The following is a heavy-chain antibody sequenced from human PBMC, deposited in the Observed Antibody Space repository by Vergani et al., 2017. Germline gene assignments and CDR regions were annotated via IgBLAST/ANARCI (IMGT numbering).Heavy chain of an antibody. CDR3: ARHDLVVPAAKAPYGMDV. CDR1: GGSFSGYY. CDR2: IYYSGST. V-gene: IGHV4-34*01. Sequence: QVQLQQWGAGLLKPSETLSLTCAVYGGSFSGYYWSWIRQPPGKGLEWIGSIYYSGSTYYNPSLKSRVTISVDTSKNQFSLKLSSVTAADTAVYYCARHDLVVPAAKAPYGMDVWGQGTTVTVSS. J-gene: IGHJ6*02. D-gene: IGHD2-2*01.